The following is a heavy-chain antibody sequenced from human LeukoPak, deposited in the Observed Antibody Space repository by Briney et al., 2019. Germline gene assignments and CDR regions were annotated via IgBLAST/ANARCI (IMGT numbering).Heavy chain of an antibody. CDR2: ISTTGTST. Sequence: GGSLRLSCAASGFTFSSYAVSWVRQAPGEGLEWVSTISTTGTSTYYADSVRGRFTISRDNSESTLYLQMNSLRAEDTAIYYCAKGGWAALDYWGQGTLVTVSS. CDR1: GFTFSSYA. CDR3: AKGGWAALDY. V-gene: IGHV3-23*01. J-gene: IGHJ4*02. D-gene: IGHD6-25*01.